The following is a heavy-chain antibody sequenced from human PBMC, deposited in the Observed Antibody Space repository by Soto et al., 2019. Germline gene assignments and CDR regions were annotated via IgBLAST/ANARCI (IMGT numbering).Heavy chain of an antibody. CDR3: ALKVVTYYDN. CDR2: INPAGGTR. V-gene: IGHV1-46*01. D-gene: IGHD2-21*02. J-gene: IGHJ4*02. Sequence: QVQLVQSGAEVKKPGASVRISCRASGYSFTSTYVHWVRQAPGQGPEWMGIINPAGGTRYYAQKSQGILAITSDTSPYTVFMYLNDLTSEDTAVYFCALKVVTYYDNWGQGTLLTVSS. CDR1: GYSFTSTY.